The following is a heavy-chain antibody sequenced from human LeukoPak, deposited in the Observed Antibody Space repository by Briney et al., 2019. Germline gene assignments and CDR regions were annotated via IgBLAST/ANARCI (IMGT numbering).Heavy chain of an antibody. CDR1: GYTFTRYY. V-gene: IGHV1-46*01. CDR3: ARDLDAGSLRGFYYYYYYMDV. D-gene: IGHD1-26*01. Sequence: ASVKVSCKASGYTFTRYYMYWVRQAPGQGLEWMGIINPSGGSTSYAQKFQGRVTMTRDMSTSTVYMELSSLRSEDTAVYYCARDLDAGSLRGFYYYYYYMDVWGKGTTVTVSS. CDR2: INPSGGST. J-gene: IGHJ6*03.